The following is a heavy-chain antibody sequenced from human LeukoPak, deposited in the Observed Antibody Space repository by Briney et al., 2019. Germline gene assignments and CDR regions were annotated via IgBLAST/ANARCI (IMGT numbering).Heavy chain of an antibody. J-gene: IGHJ4*02. CDR1: GFTFSSYA. V-gene: IGHV3-30-3*01. CDR2: ISYDGSNK. D-gene: IGHD5-12*01. CDR3: AADTSGFVDY. Sequence: PGGSLRLSCAASGFTFSSYAMHWVRQAPGKGLEWVAVISYDGSNKYYADSVKGRFTISRDNSKNTLYLQMNSLRAEDTAVYYCAADTSGFVDYWGQGTLVTVSS.